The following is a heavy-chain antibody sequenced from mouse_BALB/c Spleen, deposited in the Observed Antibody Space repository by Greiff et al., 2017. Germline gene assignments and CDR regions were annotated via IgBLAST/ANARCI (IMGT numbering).Heavy chain of an antibody. J-gene: IGHJ4*01. V-gene: IGHV1-69*02. D-gene: IGHD3-1*01. Sequence: QVHVKQPGAELVRPGASVKLSCKASGYTFTSYWINWVKQRPGQGLEWIGNIYPSDSYTNYNQKFKDKATLTVDKSSSTAYMQLSSPTSEDSAVYYCTRSGDAPYAMDYWGQGTSVTVSS. CDR2: IYPSDSYT. CDR1: GYTFTSYW. CDR3: TRSGDAPYAMDY.